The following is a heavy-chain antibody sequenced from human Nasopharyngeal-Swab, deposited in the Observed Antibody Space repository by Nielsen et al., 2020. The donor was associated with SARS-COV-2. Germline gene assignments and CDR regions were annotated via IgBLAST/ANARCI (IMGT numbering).Heavy chain of an antibody. D-gene: IGHD2-15*01. CDR1: GYSFTSYW. CDR3: ARQRQYCSGGSCYSKWFDP. V-gene: IGHV5-51*01. Sequence: KVSCKGSGYSFTSYWIGWVRQMPGKGLEWMGIIYPGDSDTRYSPSFEGQVTIPADKSISTAYLQWSRLKASDTAMYYCARQRQYCSGGSCYSKWFDPWGQGTLVTVSS. J-gene: IGHJ5*02. CDR2: IYPGDSDT.